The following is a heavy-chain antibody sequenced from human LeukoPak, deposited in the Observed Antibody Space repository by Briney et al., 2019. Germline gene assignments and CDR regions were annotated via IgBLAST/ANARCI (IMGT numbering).Heavy chain of an antibody. D-gene: IGHD2-2*02. CDR2: ITPIFGTA. CDR3: ARWAGYCSITNCYTAFDF. Sequence: SVKVSCKASGGTFSNYAINWVRQAPGQGLEWMGGITPIFGTANYAQRFQGRVTITADESTSTAYMELSSLRSEDTAVYYCARWAGYCSITNCYTAFDFWGEGTRVTVSS. CDR1: GGTFSNYA. J-gene: IGHJ4*02. V-gene: IGHV1-69*01.